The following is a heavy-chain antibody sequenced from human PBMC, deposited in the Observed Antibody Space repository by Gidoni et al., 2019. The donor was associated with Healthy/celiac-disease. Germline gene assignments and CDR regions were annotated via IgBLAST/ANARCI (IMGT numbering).Heavy chain of an antibody. CDR2: IIPIFGTA. J-gene: IGHJ6*02. Sequence: QVQLVQSGAAVKKPGSSVKVSCKASGGTFISYAISWVRQAPGQGLEWMGGIIPIFGTANYAQKFQGRVTITADEATSTAYMELSSLRSEDTAVYYCARSVVTQDYYYGMDVWGQGTTVTVSS. CDR3: ARSVVTQDYYYGMDV. V-gene: IGHV1-69*01. CDR1: GGTFISYA. D-gene: IGHD2-21*02.